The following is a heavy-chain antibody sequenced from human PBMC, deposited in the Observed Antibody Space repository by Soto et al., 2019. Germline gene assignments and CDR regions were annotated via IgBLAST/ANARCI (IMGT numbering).Heavy chain of an antibody. CDR1: GDSLSSADYY. V-gene: IGHV4-31*03. CDR2: IHYSGST. J-gene: IGHJ6*03. D-gene: IGHD2-2*01. Sequence: QVQLQESGPGLVKPSQTLSLTCTVSGDSLSSADYYWSWIRQYPGKGLEWIGYIHYSGSTYSVPSLRSRVTIPTEKSKNQFYMKLNSVTATDKAVYSCARDRGYCTSTSCSNWHYYYYHMDVWGKGTKVTVSS. CDR3: ARDRGYCTSTSCSNWHYYYYHMDV.